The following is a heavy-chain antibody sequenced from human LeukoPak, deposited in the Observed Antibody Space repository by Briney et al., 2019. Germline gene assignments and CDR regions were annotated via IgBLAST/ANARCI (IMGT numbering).Heavy chain of an antibody. CDR1: GFTFSNAW. J-gene: IGHJ4*02. Sequence: GGSLRLSCAASGFTFSNAWMSWVRQAPGKGLEWVGRIKSKTDGGTTDYAAPVKGRFTISRDDSKNTLYLQMNSLKTEDTAVYYCTTDAYYYDSSGYYYVSYYFDYWGQGTLVTVSS. D-gene: IGHD3-22*01. V-gene: IGHV3-15*01. CDR2: IKSKTDGGTT. CDR3: TTDAYYYDSSGYYYVSYYFDY.